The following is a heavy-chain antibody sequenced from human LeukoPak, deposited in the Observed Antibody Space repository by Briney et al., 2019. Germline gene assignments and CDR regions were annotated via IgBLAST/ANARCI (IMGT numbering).Heavy chain of an antibody. V-gene: IGHV1-69*13. CDR1: GYTFTTYG. CDR3: AREGSRRDGYNKFDY. Sequence: SVKVSCKASGYTFTTYGISWVRQAPGQGLEWMGGIIPIFGTANYAQKFQGRVTITADESTSTAYMELSSLRSEDTAVYYCAREGSRRDGYNKFDYWGQGTLVTVSS. CDR2: IIPIFGTA. J-gene: IGHJ4*02. D-gene: IGHD5-24*01.